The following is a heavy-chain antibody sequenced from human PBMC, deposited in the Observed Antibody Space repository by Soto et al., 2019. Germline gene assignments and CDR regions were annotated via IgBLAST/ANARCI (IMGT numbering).Heavy chain of an antibody. V-gene: IGHV1-2*04. CDR2: INPNSGGT. J-gene: IGHJ5*02. CDR3: AKIWKQYYYDSVFAFAP. Sequence: GASLKVSCKASGYTFNGYYMHWVRQAPGQGLEWMGWINPNSGGTNYAQKFQGWVTMTRDTSISTAYMELSRLRSDDTAVYYCAKIWKQYYYDSVFAFAPGGQETLVTFSS. CDR1: GYTFNGYY. D-gene: IGHD3-22*01.